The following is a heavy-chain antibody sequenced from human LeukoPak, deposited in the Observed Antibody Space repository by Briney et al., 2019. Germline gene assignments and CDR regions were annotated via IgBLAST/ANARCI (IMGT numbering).Heavy chain of an antibody. CDR2: VHYSGST. CDR1: GGSIGTYY. Sequence: SETLSLTCTVSGGSIGTYYWSWIRQPPGRGLEWIGYVHYSGSTRYSPSLKSRVTISVDTSKNQFSLKLSSVTAADTAVYYCARDRAMAGIGYWGQGTLVTVSS. V-gene: IGHV4-59*12. J-gene: IGHJ4*02. CDR3: ARDRAMAGIGY. D-gene: IGHD6-19*01.